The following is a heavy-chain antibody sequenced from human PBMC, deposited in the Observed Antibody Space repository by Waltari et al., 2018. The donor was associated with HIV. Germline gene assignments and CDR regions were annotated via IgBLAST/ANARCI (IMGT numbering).Heavy chain of an antibody. D-gene: IGHD3-10*01. CDR1: GFTFSSYA. CDR2: ISYDGSNK. CDR3: ARGGSGPIND. V-gene: IGHV3-30*04. J-gene: IGHJ4*02. Sequence: QVQLVESGGGVVQPGRSLRLSCAASGFTFSSYAMHWVRQAPGKGLEWVAVISYDGSNKYYADSVKGRFTISRDNSKNTLYLQMNSLRAEDTAVYYCARGGSGPINDWGQGTLVTVSS.